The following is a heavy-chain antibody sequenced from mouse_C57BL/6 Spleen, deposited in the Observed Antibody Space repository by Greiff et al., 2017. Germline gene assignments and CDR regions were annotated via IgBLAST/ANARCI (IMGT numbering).Heavy chain of an antibody. J-gene: IGHJ2*01. CDR3: ASCMGDGNCGFDY. D-gene: IGHD2-1*01. CDR2: INPNNGGT. V-gene: IGHV1-22*01. Sequence: VQLQQSGPELVKPGASVKMSCKASGYTFTDYNMHWVKQSHGKSLEWIGYINPNNGGTSYNQKFKGKATLTVNKSSSTAYMELRSLTSEDSAVYYCASCMGDGNCGFDYWGQGTTLTVSS. CDR1: GYTFTDYN.